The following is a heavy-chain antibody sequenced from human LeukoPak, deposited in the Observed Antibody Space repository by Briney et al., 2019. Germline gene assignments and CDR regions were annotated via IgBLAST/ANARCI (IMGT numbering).Heavy chain of an antibody. D-gene: IGHD1-26*01. Sequence: SETLSLTCAVYGGSFSGYYWSWIRQPPGKGLEWIGEINHSGSTNYNPSLKSRVTISVDTSKNQFSLKLSSVTAADTAVYYCARPRQGDSESYIDFEYWGQGILVTVSS. CDR1: GGSFSGYY. CDR3: ARPRQGDSESYIDFEY. V-gene: IGHV4-34*01. CDR2: INHSGST. J-gene: IGHJ4*02.